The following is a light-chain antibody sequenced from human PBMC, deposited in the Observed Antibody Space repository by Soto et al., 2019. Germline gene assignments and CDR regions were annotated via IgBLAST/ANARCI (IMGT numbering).Light chain of an antibody. CDR3: QQYNSSFT. V-gene: IGKV3-20*01. CDR1: QHVTTTY. Sequence: IVLTQSPATLSLSPGERATLSCTASQHVTTTYIAWYQQKFDQAPRLLIYGASTRATGTPSRFTGGGVAKYTILTISRVADDVFAVYCRQQYNSSFTFGGGTKVEIK. J-gene: IGKJ4*01. CDR2: GAS.